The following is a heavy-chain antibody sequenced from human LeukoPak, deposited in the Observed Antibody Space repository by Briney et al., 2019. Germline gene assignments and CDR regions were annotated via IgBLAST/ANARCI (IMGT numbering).Heavy chain of an antibody. D-gene: IGHD3-10*01. Sequence: SVKVSCKASGGTFSSYAISWVRQAPGQGLEWMGGIIPIFGTANYAQKFQGRVTITADESTSTAYMELSSLRSEDTAVYYCARGSGYYGSGRNYYYGMDVWGQGTTVTVSS. CDR2: IIPIFGTA. CDR1: GGTFSSYA. CDR3: ARGSGYYGSGRNYYYGMDV. V-gene: IGHV1-69*13. J-gene: IGHJ6*02.